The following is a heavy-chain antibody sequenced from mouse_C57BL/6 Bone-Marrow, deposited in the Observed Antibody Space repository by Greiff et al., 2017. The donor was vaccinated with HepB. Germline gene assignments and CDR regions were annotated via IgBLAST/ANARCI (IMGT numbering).Heavy chain of an antibody. CDR1: GFTFSSYA. J-gene: IGHJ3*01. CDR2: ISDGGSYT. D-gene: IGHD4-1*01. V-gene: IGHV5-4*01. CDR3: ARDRDWDWFAY. Sequence: EVKLVESGGGLVKPGGSLKLSCAASGFTFSSYAMSWVRQTPEKRLEWVATISDGGSYTYYPDNVKCRFTISRDNAKNNLYLQMSHLKSEDTAMYYCARDRDWDWFAYWGQGTLVTVSA.